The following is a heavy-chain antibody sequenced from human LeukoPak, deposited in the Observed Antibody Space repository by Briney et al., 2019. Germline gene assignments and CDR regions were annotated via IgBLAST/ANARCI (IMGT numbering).Heavy chain of an antibody. V-gene: IGHV4-59*01. CDR3: AGWAYDSSGYRLDY. J-gene: IGHJ4*02. CDR1: GGSISRYY. Sequence: TSETLSLTCAVSGGSISRYYWTWIRQPPGKALEWIGYISYSGNTNYNPSLKSRVTVSVDTSKNQFSLKLSSVTAADTAMYYCAGWAYDSSGYRLDYWGQGTLVTVSS. CDR2: ISYSGNT. D-gene: IGHD3-22*01.